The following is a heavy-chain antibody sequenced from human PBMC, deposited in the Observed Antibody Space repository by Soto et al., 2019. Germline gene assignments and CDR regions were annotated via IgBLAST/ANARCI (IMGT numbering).Heavy chain of an antibody. Sequence: PSETLSLTCTVSGASVSSGNQYWSWIRQPPGKGLEWIGYISHSGITNYNPSLKSRVTISADTSRNQFSLKVSSVTAADTAVYYCARGWDANSWGQGTLVTVSS. J-gene: IGHJ4*02. V-gene: IGHV4-61*01. CDR3: ARGWDANS. CDR2: ISHSGIT. D-gene: IGHD3-22*01. CDR1: GASVSSGNQY.